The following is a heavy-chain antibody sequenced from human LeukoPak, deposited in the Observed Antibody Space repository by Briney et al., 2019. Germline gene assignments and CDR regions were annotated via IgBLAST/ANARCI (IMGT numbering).Heavy chain of an antibody. CDR1: GFTFSSYS. Sequence: GGSLRLSCAASGFTFSSYSMNWVRQAPGKGLEWVSSISSSSSYIYYADPVKGRFTVSRDNAKNSLYLQMNSLRAEDTAVYYCARGKRSHDTSGYFHAFYYYGMDVWGQGTTVTVCS. CDR2: ISSSSSYI. CDR3: ARGKRSHDTSGYFHAFYYYGMDV. J-gene: IGHJ6*02. V-gene: IGHV3-21*01. D-gene: IGHD3-22*01.